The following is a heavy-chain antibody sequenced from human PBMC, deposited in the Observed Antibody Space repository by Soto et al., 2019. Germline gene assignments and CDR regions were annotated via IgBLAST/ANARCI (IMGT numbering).Heavy chain of an antibody. CDR1: GFTFSSYA. J-gene: IGHJ6*02. D-gene: IGHD3-16*01. CDR2: ISGSGGST. Sequence: EVQLLESGGGLVQPGGSLRLSCAASGFTFSSYAMSWVRQAPGKGLEWVSAISGSGGSTYYADSVKGRFTISRDNSKNTLYLQMNSLRAEDTAVYYCAKGGKCPQGYYYYGMDVWGQGTTVTVSS. CDR3: AKGGKCPQGYYYYGMDV. V-gene: IGHV3-23*01.